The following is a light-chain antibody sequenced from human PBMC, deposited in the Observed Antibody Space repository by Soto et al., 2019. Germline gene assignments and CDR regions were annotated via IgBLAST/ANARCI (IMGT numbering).Light chain of an antibody. J-gene: IGKJ1*01. CDR3: QQYGSSPGT. CDR2: GVS. V-gene: IGKV3-20*01. Sequence: EIVLTQSPGTLSLSPGERATLSCRASQSVSSSYLAWYQQKPGQAPRLLIYGVSSRATGIPDRFSGSGSGTDFTLTISRLEPEDLAVYYCQQYGSSPGTFGQGTKVEIK. CDR1: QSVSSSY.